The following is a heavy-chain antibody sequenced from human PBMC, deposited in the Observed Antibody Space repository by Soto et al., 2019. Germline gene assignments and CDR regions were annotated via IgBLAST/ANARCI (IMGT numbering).Heavy chain of an antibody. V-gene: IGHV3-48*01. J-gene: IGHJ2*01. Sequence: EVQLVESGGGLVQPGGSLRLSCAASGFTFSSYSMNWVRQAPGKGLEWVSYISSSSSTIYYADSVKGRFTISRDNAKNXLXXQMNSLRAEDTAVYYCARDRWTYYYDSSGYYYFDLWGRGTLVTVSS. CDR1: GFTFSSYS. D-gene: IGHD3-22*01. CDR2: ISSSSSTI. CDR3: ARDRWTYYYDSSGYYYFDL.